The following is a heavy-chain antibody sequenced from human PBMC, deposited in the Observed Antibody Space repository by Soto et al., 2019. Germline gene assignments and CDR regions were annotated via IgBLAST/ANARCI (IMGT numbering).Heavy chain of an antibody. V-gene: IGHV1-69*12. CDR3: ARAYWGGDCSAGYYYGMDV. J-gene: IGHJ6*02. CDR1: GGTFSSYA. Sequence: QVQLVQSGAEVKKPGSSVKVSCKASGGTFSSYAISWVRQAPGQGLEWMGGIIPIFGTANYAQKFQGRVTITADESTRTASMELSSLRAEDTAVYYCARAYWGGDCSAGYYYGMDVWGPGTTVTVSS. CDR2: IIPIFGTA. D-gene: IGHD2-21*02.